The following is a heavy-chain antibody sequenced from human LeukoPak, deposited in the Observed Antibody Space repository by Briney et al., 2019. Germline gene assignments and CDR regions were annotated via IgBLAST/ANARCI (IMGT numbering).Heavy chain of an antibody. CDR1: GYSISSGYY. CDR3: ARGAYCGGDCYSPMYYFDY. J-gene: IGHJ4*02. D-gene: IGHD2-21*02. CDR2: IYHSGST. Sequence: PSETLSLTCTVSGYSISSGYYWGWIRQPPGKGLEWIGSIYHSGSTYYNPSLKSRVTISVDTSKNQFSLKLSSVTAADTAVYYCARGAYCGGDCYSPMYYFDYWGQGTLVTVSS. V-gene: IGHV4-38-2*02.